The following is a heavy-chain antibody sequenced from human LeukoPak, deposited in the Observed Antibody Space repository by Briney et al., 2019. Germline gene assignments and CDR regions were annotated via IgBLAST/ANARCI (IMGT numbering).Heavy chain of an antibody. Sequence: PGASVKVSCKASGYTFTGYYMHWVRQAPGQGLEWMGWINPASGATYYAQKFQDRVTMTRDTSITTGYMELSRLISDDTAMYYCASYYDSSGYHPSRFGYWGQGTLVTVSS. D-gene: IGHD3-22*01. J-gene: IGHJ4*02. V-gene: IGHV1-2*02. CDR1: GYTFTGYY. CDR2: INPASGAT. CDR3: ASYYDSSGYHPSRFGY.